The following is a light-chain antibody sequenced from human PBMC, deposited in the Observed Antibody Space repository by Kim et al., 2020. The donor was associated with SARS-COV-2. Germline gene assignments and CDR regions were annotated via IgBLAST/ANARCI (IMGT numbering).Light chain of an antibody. CDR2: EID. Sequence: GPSITISCTGASSDVGRYNLVSWYQQHPGKAPKLMIYEIDKRPSGVSNRFSGSKSGNTASLTISGLQTEDEADYYCCSCAGSSTYVFGTGTKVTVL. CDR3: CSCAGSSTYV. J-gene: IGLJ1*01. CDR1: SSDVGRYNL. V-gene: IGLV2-23*02.